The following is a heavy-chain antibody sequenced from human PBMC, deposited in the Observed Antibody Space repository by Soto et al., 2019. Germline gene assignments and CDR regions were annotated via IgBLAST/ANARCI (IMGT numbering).Heavy chain of an antibody. Sequence: GASVKVSCKASGYTFTSYGISWVRQAPGQGLEWMVWISAYNGNTNYAQKLQGRVTMTTDTSTSTAYMELRSLRSDDTAVYYCARGRNSGYGISDGAAFNIWGQGTMVTVSS. J-gene: IGHJ3*02. CDR1: GYTFTSYG. CDR3: ARGRNSGYGISDGAAFNI. D-gene: IGHD5-12*01. CDR2: ISAYNGNT. V-gene: IGHV1-18*01.